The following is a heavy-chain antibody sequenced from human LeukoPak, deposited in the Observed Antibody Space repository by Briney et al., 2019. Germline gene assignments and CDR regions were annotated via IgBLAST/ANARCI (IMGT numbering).Heavy chain of an antibody. V-gene: IGHV3-9*03. CDR1: GFTFDDYA. J-gene: IGHJ4*02. CDR2: ISWNSGSI. D-gene: IGHD4-23*01. CDR3: AKDLTPSLRKLGIDY. Sequence: PGGSLRLSCAASGFTFDDYAMHWVRQAPGKGLEWVSGISWNSGSIGYADSVKGRFTISRDNAKNSLYLQMNRLRAEDMALYYCAKDLTPSLRKLGIDYWGQGTLVTVSS.